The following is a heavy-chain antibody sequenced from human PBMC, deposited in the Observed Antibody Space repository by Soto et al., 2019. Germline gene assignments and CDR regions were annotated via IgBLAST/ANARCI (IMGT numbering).Heavy chain of an antibody. CDR2: AYYSGST. D-gene: IGHD5-18*01. CDR1: GGSITSYY. CDR3: ARIGYSYGYNAFAN. V-gene: IGHV4-59*01. Sequence: QVQLQESGPGLVKPSETLSLTCTVSGGSITSYYWSWIRQPPGKGLEWIGHAYYSGSTSYNPSLKSRVTISVDTSNNEATLTLPPVTAADTAVYYCARIGYSYGYNAFANWGQGTLATVSS. J-gene: IGHJ4*02.